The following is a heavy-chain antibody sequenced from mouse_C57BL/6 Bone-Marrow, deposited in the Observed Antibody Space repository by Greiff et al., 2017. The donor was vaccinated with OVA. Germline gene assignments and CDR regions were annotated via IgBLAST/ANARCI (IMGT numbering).Heavy chain of an antibody. V-gene: IGHV5-6*02. J-gene: IGHJ3*01. CDR1: GFTFSSYG. D-gene: IGHD2-2*01. CDR2: ISSGGSYT. Sequence: EVKLVESGGDLVKPGGSLKLSCAASGFTFSSYGMSWVRQTPDKRLEWVATISSGGSYTYYPDSVKGRFTISRDNAKNTRYLQMSMLKSEDTAVYYCARRRGYGYDEFAYWGQGTLVTVSA. CDR3: ARRRGYGYDEFAY.